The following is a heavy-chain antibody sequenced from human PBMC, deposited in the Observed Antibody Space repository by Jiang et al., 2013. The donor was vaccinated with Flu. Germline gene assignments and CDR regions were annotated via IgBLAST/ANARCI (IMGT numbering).Heavy chain of an antibody. V-gene: IGHV4-30-4*01. CDR2: IYHGDDS. J-gene: IGHJ3*01. Sequence: GLVKPSQTLSLTCTVSGVSISSGDYFWSWIRQPPGKGLEWIAYIYHGDDSYYNPSLKSRGTISVDTSKNQFSLKVRSVTAADTAVYYCAAATSITMWAFAFWGQGTMVTV. CDR3: AAATSITMWAFAF. CDR1: GVSISSGDYF. D-gene: IGHD3-10*02.